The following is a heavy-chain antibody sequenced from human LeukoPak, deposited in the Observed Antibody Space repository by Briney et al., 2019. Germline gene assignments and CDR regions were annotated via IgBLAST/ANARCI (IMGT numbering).Heavy chain of an antibody. Sequence: GSLRLSCAASGFTFSSYWMSLVRQAPGKGLEWVANIKQDGSEKYYVDSVKGRFTISRDNAKNSLYLQMNSLRAEDTAVYYCARGGVYSTSAVDYWGQGTLVTVSS. CDR2: IKQDGSEK. V-gene: IGHV3-7*01. D-gene: IGHD6-6*01. J-gene: IGHJ4*02. CDR3: ARGGVYSTSAVDY. CDR1: GFTFSSYW.